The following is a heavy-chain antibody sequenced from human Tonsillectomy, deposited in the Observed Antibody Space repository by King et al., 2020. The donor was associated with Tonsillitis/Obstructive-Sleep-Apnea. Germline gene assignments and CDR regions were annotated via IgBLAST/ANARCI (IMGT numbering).Heavy chain of an antibody. V-gene: IGHV4-59*01. CDR2: IYYSGST. D-gene: IGHD3-22*01. CDR3: ARVGHCYDSSGSLGGWFDP. J-gene: IGHJ5*02. CDR1: GGSISSYY. Sequence: VQLQESGPGLVKPSETLSLTCTVSGGSISSYYWSWIRQPPGKGLEWIGYIYYSGSTNYNPSLKSRVTIPVDTSKNQFSLKLSSVTAADTAVYYCARVGHCYDSSGSLGGWFDPWGQGPLVTVSS.